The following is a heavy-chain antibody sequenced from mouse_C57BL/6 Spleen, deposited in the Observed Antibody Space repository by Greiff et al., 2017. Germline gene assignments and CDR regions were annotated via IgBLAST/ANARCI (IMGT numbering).Heavy chain of an antibody. CDR3: ARQGYDYFDY. D-gene: IGHD2-4*01. J-gene: IGHJ2*01. CDR1: GYTFSSYG. V-gene: IGHV5-6*01. CDR2: IISDGSYT. Sequence: EVHLVESGGDLVKPGGSLKLSCAASGYTFSSYGMSWVRQTPDKSLEWVATIISDGSYTYYPDSVKGRFTISSDNAKNTLDLQMSSLKSEDTAMYYCARQGYDYFDYWGQGTTLTVSS.